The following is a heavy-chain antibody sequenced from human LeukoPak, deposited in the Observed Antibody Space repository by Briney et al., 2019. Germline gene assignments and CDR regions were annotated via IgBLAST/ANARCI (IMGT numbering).Heavy chain of an antibody. D-gene: IGHD5-12*01. Sequence: PGGSLRLSCGASGFTFSSYGMSWVRQAPGKGLEWVSSISDSGDRTFYADSVKGRFTISRDNSKNTLFLQVNSLRAEDTAVYYCARNSLGGYSSYYFDSWGQGTLVTVSS. CDR2: ISDSGDRT. V-gene: IGHV3-23*01. CDR3: ARNSLGGYSSYYFDS. J-gene: IGHJ4*02. CDR1: GFTFSSYG.